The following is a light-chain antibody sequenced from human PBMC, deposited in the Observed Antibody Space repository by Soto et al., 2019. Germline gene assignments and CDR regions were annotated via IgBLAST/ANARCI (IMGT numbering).Light chain of an antibody. CDR1: QDISNY. J-gene: IGKJ3*01. V-gene: IGKV1-33*01. CDR3: KQYDNLPFT. CDR2: DAS. Sequence: DIQMTQSPSSLSASVGDRVTITCQASQDISNYLNWYQQKPGKAPKLLIYDASNLETGVTSRFSGSGSETDFTFTISSLQPEDIATYYCKQYDNLPFTFGPGTKVDIK.